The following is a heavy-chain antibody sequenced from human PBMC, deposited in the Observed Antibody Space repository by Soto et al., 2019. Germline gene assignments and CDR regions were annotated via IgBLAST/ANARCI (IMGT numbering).Heavy chain of an antibody. CDR1: GYTLTELS. D-gene: IGHD1-26*01. CDR2: FDPEDGET. V-gene: IGHV1-24*01. J-gene: IGHJ3*02. Sequence: ASVKVSCKVSGYTLTELSMHWVRQAPGKGFEWMGGFDPEDGETIYAQKFQGRVTMTEDTSTDTAYMELSSLRSEDTAVYYCATKVPEWELLAVWAFDIWGQGTMVTVSS. CDR3: ATKVPEWELLAVWAFDI.